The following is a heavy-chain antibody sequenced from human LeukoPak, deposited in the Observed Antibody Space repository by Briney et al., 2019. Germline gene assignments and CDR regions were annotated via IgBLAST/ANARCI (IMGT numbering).Heavy chain of an antibody. CDR3: ASANPILLNYYYYYYMDV. D-gene: IGHD2-8*01. Sequence: PGGSLRLSCTASGFTFTTYSMDWVRQAPGKGLEWVSSIDNSGTYIYYADSAKGRFTISRDNSKNSLYLQMNSLRAEDTAVYYCASANPILLNYYYYYYMDVWGKGTMVTVSS. V-gene: IGHV3-21*01. CDR1: GFTFTTYS. J-gene: IGHJ6*03. CDR2: IDNSGTYI.